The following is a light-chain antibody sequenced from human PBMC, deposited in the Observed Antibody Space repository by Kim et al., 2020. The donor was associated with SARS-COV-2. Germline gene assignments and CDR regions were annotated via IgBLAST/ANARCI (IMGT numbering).Light chain of an antibody. Sequence: EIVLTQSPATLSLSPGERATLSYRASQSVSSYLAWYQQKPGQAPRLLIYDASNRAPGIPARFSGSGSGTDFTLTISSLEPEDFAVYYCQQRAYWPPLTFGGGTKVDIK. CDR1: QSVSSY. V-gene: IGKV3-11*01. CDR2: DAS. CDR3: QQRAYWPPLT. J-gene: IGKJ4*01.